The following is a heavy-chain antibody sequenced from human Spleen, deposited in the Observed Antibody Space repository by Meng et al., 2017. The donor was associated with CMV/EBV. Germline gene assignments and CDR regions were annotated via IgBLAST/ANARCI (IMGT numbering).Heavy chain of an antibody. V-gene: IGHV3-21*01. CDR1: GFTFSSYS. CDR3: ARSYYDFWSGYPIDY. CDR2: ISSSSSYI. D-gene: IGHD3-3*01. Sequence: GESLKISCAASGFTFSSYSMNWVRQAPGKGLEWVSSISSSSSYIYYADSVKGRFTISRDNAKNSLYLQMNSLRAEDTAVYYCARSYYDFWSGYPIDYWGQGTLVTVSS. J-gene: IGHJ4*02.